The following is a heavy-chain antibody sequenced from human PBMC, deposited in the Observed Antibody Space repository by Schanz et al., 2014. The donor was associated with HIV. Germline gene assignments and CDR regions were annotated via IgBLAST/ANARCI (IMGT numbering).Heavy chain of an antibody. CDR1: GFNFNNYA. V-gene: IGHV3-23*04. CDR2: ISGGGAGT. D-gene: IGHD1-26*01. J-gene: IGHJ6*02. CDR3: AREREESIAYYYYGMDV. Sequence: EVQLVESGGGLVQPGGSLRLSCAASGFNFNNYAMTWVRQAPGKGLEWVSAISGGGAGTYYADSVKGRLTISRDNSKNTLYLQMNSLRAEDTAVYYCAREREESIAYYYYGMDVWGQGTAVTVSS.